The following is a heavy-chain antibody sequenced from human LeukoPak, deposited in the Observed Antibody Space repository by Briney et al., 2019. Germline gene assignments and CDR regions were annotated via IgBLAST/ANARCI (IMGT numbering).Heavy chain of an antibody. CDR1: GASISSYY. Sequence: SETLSLTCTVSGASISSYYWSWIRQPPGKGLEWIGYIYYSGSTNYNPALKSRVTIPEDTSKNQISLKLSSVTAADTAVYYCARVRGYYDSSGYDYWGQGTLVTVSS. D-gene: IGHD3-22*01. CDR3: ARVRGYYDSSGYDY. CDR2: IYYSGST. V-gene: IGHV4-59*01. J-gene: IGHJ4*02.